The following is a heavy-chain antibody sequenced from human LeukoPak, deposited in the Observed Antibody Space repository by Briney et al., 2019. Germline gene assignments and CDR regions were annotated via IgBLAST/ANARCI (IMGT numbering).Heavy chain of an antibody. CDR3: ARSDTAMVTNY. CDR2: IYYSGST. D-gene: IGHD5-18*01. V-gene: IGHV4-59*08. CDR1: GGSISSYY. Sequence: SETLSLTCTVSGGSISSYYWSWIRQPPGKGLEWIGYIYYSGSTNYNPSLKSRVTISVDTSKSQFSLKLSSVTAADTAVYYCARSDTAMVTNYWGQGTLVTVSS. J-gene: IGHJ4*02.